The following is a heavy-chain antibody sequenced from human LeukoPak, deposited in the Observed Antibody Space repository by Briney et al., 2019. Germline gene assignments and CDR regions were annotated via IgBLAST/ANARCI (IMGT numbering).Heavy chain of an antibody. V-gene: IGHV7-4-1*02. J-gene: IGHJ5*02. CDR2: INTNTGNP. Sequence: GASVKVSCKASGYTFTRYVMNWVRQAPGQGLNWMGWINTNTGNPTYAQGFTGRFVFSLDTSVTTAYLQISSLKAEDTAVYYCARDSGDILTGYYDPAGFDPWGQGTLVTVSS. CDR1: GYTFTRYV. D-gene: IGHD3-9*01. CDR3: ARDSGDILTGYYDPAGFDP.